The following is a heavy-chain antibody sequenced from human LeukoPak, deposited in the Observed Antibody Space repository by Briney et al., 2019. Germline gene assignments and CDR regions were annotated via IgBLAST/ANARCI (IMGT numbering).Heavy chain of an antibody. D-gene: IGHD3-22*01. CDR3: AKDWDSSPYFDY. V-gene: IGHV3-30*18. CDR1: GFTLSSYG. Sequence: GGSLRLSCAASGFTLSSYGMHWVRQAPGKGLEWVAVISYDGSNKYYVDSVKGRFTISRDNSKNTLYLQMNSLRAEDTAVYYCAKDWDSSPYFDYWGQGTLVTVSS. J-gene: IGHJ4*02. CDR2: ISYDGSNK.